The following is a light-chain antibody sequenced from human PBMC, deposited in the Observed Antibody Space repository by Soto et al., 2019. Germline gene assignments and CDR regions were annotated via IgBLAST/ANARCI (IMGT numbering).Light chain of an antibody. CDR2: DAS. CDR3: QQRSNWPIT. V-gene: IGKV3-11*01. CDR1: QSVSSY. Sequence: LVLTHSPATLSLSPGESATLSCRASQSVSSYVAWYQQKPRQAPRLLIYDASNRATGIPARFGGSGSGTDFTLSISSLEPEDFAVYYCQQRSNWPITFGQGTRLEIK. J-gene: IGKJ5*01.